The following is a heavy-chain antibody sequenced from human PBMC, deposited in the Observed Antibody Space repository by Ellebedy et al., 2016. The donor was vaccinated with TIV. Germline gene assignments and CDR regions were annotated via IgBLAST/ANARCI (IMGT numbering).Heavy chain of an antibody. V-gene: IGHV3-23*01. Sequence: GESLKISCAASGFPFSRYAMTWVRQGPGKGLEWVSGISGGGGGTFYADSVEGRFTISRDNSRNTLYLQMNSLRAEDTALYYCAKAGGSSCGGDCFYGLDVWGQGTTVTVSS. J-gene: IGHJ6*02. CDR3: AKAGGSSCGGDCFYGLDV. CDR1: GFPFSRYA. CDR2: ISGGGGGT. D-gene: IGHD2-21*02.